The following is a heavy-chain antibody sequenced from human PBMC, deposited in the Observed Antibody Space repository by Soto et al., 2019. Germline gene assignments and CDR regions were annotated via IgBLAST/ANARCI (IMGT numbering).Heavy chain of an antibody. J-gene: IGHJ2*01. V-gene: IGHV3-30-3*01. Sequence: QVQLVESGGGVVQPGRSLRLSCAASGFTFSSYAMHWVRQAPGKGLEWVAVISYDGSNKYYADSVKGRFTISRDNSKNTLYLQMNSLRVEDTAVYYCARVRQDIVVVVAATQGYFDLWGRGTLVTVSS. CDR1: GFTFSSYA. CDR2: ISYDGSNK. CDR3: ARVRQDIVVVVAATQGYFDL. D-gene: IGHD2-15*01.